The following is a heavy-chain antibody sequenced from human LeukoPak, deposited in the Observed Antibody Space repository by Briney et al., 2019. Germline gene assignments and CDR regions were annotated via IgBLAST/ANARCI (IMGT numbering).Heavy chain of an antibody. CDR2: ISWDGGST. D-gene: IGHD6-6*01. CDR1: GFTFDDYA. CDR3: SGSSAGAFDI. J-gene: IGHJ3*02. V-gene: IGHV3-43*01. Sequence: GGSLRLSCAASGFTFDDYAMHWVRQAPGKGLEWVSLISWDGGSTSYADSVKGRFTISRDNSKNSLYLQMNSLRTEDTALDYCSGSSAGAFDIWGQGTMVTVSS.